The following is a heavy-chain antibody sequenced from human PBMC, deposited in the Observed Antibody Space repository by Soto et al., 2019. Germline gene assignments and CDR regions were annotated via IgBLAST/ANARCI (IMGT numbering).Heavy chain of an antibody. J-gene: IGHJ4*02. V-gene: IGHV1-46*03. CDR1: GYTFTSYY. Sequence: ASVKVSCKASGYTFTSYYMHWVRQAPGQGLEWMGIINPSGGSTSYAQKFQGRVTMTRDTSTSTVYMELSSLRSEDTAVYYCARGTTFHSPEKPSIDIGKLDYWGQGTLVTVSS. D-gene: IGHD3-16*01. CDR3: ARGTTFHSPEKPSIDIGKLDY. CDR2: INPSGGST.